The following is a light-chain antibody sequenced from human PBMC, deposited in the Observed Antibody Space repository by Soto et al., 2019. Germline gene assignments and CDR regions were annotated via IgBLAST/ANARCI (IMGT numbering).Light chain of an antibody. Sequence: QSALAQPAAVSGSPGQSITISCTGTSSDVGGYDYVSWYQHHPGKAPKLMIYEVTNRPSGVSNRFPGSKSGNTASLTISGLQAEDEADYYCNSYTSISTQVFGTGTKVTVL. CDR1: SSDVGGYDY. CDR3: NSYTSISTQV. V-gene: IGLV2-14*01. J-gene: IGLJ1*01. CDR2: EVT.